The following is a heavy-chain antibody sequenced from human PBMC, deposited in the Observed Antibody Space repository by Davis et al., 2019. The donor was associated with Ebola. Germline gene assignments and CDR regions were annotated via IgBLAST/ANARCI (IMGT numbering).Heavy chain of an antibody. CDR2: INAGNGNT. CDR3: ARDSSGWYLGWFDP. V-gene: IGHV1-3*01. D-gene: IGHD6-19*01. J-gene: IGHJ5*02. CDR1: GGTFSSYA. Sequence: ASVKVSCKASGGTFSSYAISWVRQAPGQGLEWMGWINAGNGNTKYSQKFQGRVTITRDTSASTAYMELSSLRSEDTAVYYCARDSSGWYLGWFDPWGQGTLVTVSS.